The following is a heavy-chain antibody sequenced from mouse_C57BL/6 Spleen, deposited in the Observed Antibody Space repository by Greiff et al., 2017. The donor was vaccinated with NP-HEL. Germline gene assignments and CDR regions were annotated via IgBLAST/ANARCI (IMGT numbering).Heavy chain of an antibody. CDR1: GYTFTDYN. CDR3: AKGDGYYLYAMDY. D-gene: IGHD2-3*01. CDR2: INPNNGGT. J-gene: IGHJ4*01. V-gene: IGHV1-22*01. Sequence: EVQLQQSGPELVKPGASVKMSCKASGYTFTDYNMHWVKQSHGKSLEWIGYINPNNGGTSYNQKFKGKATLTVNKSSSTAYMELRSLTSEDSAVYYWAKGDGYYLYAMDYWGQGTSVTVSS.